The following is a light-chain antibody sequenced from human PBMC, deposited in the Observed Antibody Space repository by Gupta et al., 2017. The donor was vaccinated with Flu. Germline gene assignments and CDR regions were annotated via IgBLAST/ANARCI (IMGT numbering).Light chain of an antibody. CDR3: QQYRSSPWT. V-gene: IGKV1-5*03. CDR2: KAS. CDR1: QTIDSW. J-gene: IGKJ1*01. Sequence: DIQLTQSPSTLSASVGDRVTITCRASQTIDSWLAWYQKKPGRAPKSLIYKASSLETGVPCRFSGSGAGTEFSLTISSLQPDDFATYYCQQYRSSPWTFGQGTKVEIK.